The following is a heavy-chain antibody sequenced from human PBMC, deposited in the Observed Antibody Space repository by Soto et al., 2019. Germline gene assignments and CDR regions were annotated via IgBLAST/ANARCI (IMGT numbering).Heavy chain of an antibody. CDR1: GFGFSNYA. CDR3: AKDLVRRRPITINYFDY. V-gene: IGHV3-23*01. J-gene: IGHJ4*02. CDR2: ISGSGSGDGT. Sequence: PGGSLRLSCAASGFGFSNYAMNWVRQAPGKGLEWVSAISGSGSGDGTYYADSVKGRFTISRDSSKNTLFLQMRSLRAADTAVYYCAKDLVRRRPITINYFDYWGQGTLVTVSS. D-gene: IGHD3-10*01.